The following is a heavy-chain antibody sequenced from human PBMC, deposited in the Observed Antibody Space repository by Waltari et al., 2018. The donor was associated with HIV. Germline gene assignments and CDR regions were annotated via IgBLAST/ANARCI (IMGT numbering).Heavy chain of an antibody. CDR1: GFSFGSNG. J-gene: IGHJ6*02. CDR3: ARDFWGGYYYGMDV. V-gene: IGHV3-21*01. Sequence: EGQLVETGCGLVKPGVSLPLSCAASGFSFGSNGMNGVRQAPGKGLEWVSSISSSSSYIYYADSVKGRFTISRDNAKNSLYLQMNSLRAEDTAVYYCARDFWGGYYYGMDVWGQGTTVTVSS. CDR2: ISSSSSYI. D-gene: IGHD3-16*01.